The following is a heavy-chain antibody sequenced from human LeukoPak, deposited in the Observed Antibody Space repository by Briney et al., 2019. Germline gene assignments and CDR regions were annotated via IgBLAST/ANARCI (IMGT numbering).Heavy chain of an antibody. Sequence: GGSLRLSCAASGFTFSSCAMSWVRQAPGKGLEWVSTISVSGSSTYYADSVKGRFTISRDNSKNTLYLQMNSLRVEDTAVYYCAKGRLRGVIIQGAFDYWGQGTLVTVSS. V-gene: IGHV3-23*01. CDR2: ISVSGSST. D-gene: IGHD3-10*01. CDR3: AKGRLRGVIIQGAFDY. CDR1: GFTFSSCA. J-gene: IGHJ4*02.